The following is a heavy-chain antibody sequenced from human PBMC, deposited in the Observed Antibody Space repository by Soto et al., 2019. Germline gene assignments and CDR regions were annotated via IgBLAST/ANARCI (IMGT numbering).Heavy chain of an antibody. CDR2: ISAYNGNT. D-gene: IGHD3-3*01. CDR3: ARDRRVKTYYDFWSGYPGMDV. J-gene: IGHJ6*02. Sequence: ASVKVSCKASGYTFTSYCISWVRQAPGQGLEWMGWISAYNGNTNYAQKLQGRVTMTTDTSTSTAYMELRSLRSDDTAVYYCARDRRVKTYYDFWSGYPGMDVWGQGTTVTVSS. CDR1: GYTFTSYC. V-gene: IGHV1-18*04.